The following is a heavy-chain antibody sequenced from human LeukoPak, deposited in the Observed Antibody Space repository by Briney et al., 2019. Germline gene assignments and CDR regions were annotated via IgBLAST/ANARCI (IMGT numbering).Heavy chain of an antibody. J-gene: IGHJ4*02. V-gene: IGHV4-39*07. D-gene: IGHD6-6*01. Sequence: SETLSLTCTVSGGSISSSSYYWGWIRQPPGKGLEWIGSIYYSGSTYYNPSLKSRVTISVDTSKNQFSLKLSSVTAADTAVYYCARDSQQLVGYWGQGTLVTVSS. CDR2: IYYSGST. CDR1: GGSISSSSYY. CDR3: ARDSQQLVGY.